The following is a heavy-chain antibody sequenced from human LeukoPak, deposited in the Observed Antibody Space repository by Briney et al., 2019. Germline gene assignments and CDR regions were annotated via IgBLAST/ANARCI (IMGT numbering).Heavy chain of an antibody. V-gene: IGHV3-23*01. CDR3: ARDNGEHPFDY. D-gene: IGHD4-17*01. CDR2: ISGSGDSK. Sequence: GGSLRLSCAASGFTFSSHAMSWVRQAPGKGLEWVSAISGSGDSKYHADSVKGRFTISRDNSKNTLFLQMNSLRAEDTAVYYCARDNGEHPFDYWGQGALVTVSS. CDR1: GFTFSSHA. J-gene: IGHJ4*02.